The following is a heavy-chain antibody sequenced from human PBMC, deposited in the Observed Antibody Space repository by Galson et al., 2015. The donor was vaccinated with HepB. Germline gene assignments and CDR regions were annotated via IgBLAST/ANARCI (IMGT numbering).Heavy chain of an antibody. CDR3: ARPYCSGGSCYWYFDL. CDR1: GFTFSSYW. CDR2: INSDGSST. J-gene: IGHJ2*01. D-gene: IGHD2-15*01. V-gene: IGHV3-74*01. Sequence: LRLSCAASGFTFSSYWMHWVRQAPGKGLVWVSRINSDGSSTSYADSVKGRFTISRDNAKNTLYLQMNSLRAEDTAVYYCARPYCSGGSCYWYFDLWGRGTLVTVSS.